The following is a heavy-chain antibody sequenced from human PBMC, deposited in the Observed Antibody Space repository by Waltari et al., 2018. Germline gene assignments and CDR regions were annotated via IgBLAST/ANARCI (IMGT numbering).Heavy chain of an antibody. CDR2: IKPDGSEK. Sequence: EVQLVESGGGLVQPGGSLRLSCVVSGINFSNYWMNWVRQAPGKGREGVANIKPDGSEKYYVDSVKGRLTISRDNAKNSLFLQMNSLSVDDTGVYYCAINQYWGQGTLVTVSS. J-gene: IGHJ4*02. V-gene: IGHV3-7*01. CDR3: AINQY. CDR1: GINFSNYW.